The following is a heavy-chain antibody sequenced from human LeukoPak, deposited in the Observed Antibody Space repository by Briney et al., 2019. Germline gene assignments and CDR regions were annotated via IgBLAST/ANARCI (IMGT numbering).Heavy chain of an antibody. CDR2: ISGNGGNT. V-gene: IGHV3-23*01. CDR3: AKDDTVPMYYFDY. D-gene: IGHD4-17*01. CDR1: GLPFRIYA. J-gene: IGHJ4*02. Sequence: GGSLRLSCAASGLPFRIYAMSWVRQAPGKGLEYVSAISGNGGNTYYADSVKGRFTISRHNSKNTLYLQMNSLRAEDTAVYYCAKDDTVPMYYFDYWGQGTLVTVSS.